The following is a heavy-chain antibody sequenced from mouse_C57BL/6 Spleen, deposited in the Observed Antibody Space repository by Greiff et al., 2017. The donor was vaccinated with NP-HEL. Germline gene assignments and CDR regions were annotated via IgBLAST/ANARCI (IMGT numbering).Heavy chain of an antibody. CDR3: TIYYDYLYFDY. V-gene: IGHV1-15*01. D-gene: IGHD2-4*01. CDR2: IDPETGGT. J-gene: IGHJ2*01. CDR1: GYTFTDYE. Sequence: VKLMESGAELVRPGASVTLSCKASGYTFTDYEMHWVKQTPVHGLEWIGAIDPETGGTAYNQKFKGKAILTADKSSSTAYMELRSLTSEDSAVYYCTIYYDYLYFDYWGQGTTLTVSS.